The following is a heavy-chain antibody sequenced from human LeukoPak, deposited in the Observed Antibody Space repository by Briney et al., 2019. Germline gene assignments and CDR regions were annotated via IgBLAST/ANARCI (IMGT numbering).Heavy chain of an antibody. J-gene: IGHJ5*02. CDR1: GLTFSSYA. CDR2: ISYDGSNK. CDR3: AKPPWLLYH. Sequence: GGSLRLSCAATGLTFSSYAMHLVRQAPGKGLEWVAVISYDGSNKYYADSVKGRFTISRDNSKNTLYLQMNSLRAEDTAVYYCAKPPWLLYHWGQGTLVTVSS. D-gene: IGHD3-3*01. V-gene: IGHV3-30-3*02.